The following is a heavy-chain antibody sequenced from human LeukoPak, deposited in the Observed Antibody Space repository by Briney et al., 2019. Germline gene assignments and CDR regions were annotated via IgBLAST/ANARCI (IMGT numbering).Heavy chain of an antibody. Sequence: PGGSLRLSCAASGFTFDDYAMHWVRQAPGKGLEWVSGISWNSGSIGYADSVKGRFTISRDNSKNTLYLQMNSLRVEDTAVYYCAKRWSGYLGDYWGQGTLVTVSS. CDR3: AKRWSGYLGDY. CDR1: GFTFDDYA. D-gene: IGHD3-3*01. V-gene: IGHV3-9*01. J-gene: IGHJ4*02. CDR2: ISWNSGSI.